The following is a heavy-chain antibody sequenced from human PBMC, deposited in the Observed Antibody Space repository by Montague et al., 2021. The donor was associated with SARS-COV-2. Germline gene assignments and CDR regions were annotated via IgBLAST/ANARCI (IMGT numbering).Heavy chain of an antibody. Sequence: SLRLSCAASRFIFSSYGMNWVRQAPGKGLEWVAHIWYDGSNENYVDSVKGRFTISRDNFKNTLYLQMNSLRAEDTAIYYCARGSVGGYYFDYWGQGTLVTVSS. D-gene: IGHD1-26*01. J-gene: IGHJ4*02. CDR3: ARGSVGGYYFDY. CDR1: RFIFSSYG. CDR2: IWYDGSNE. V-gene: IGHV3-33*01.